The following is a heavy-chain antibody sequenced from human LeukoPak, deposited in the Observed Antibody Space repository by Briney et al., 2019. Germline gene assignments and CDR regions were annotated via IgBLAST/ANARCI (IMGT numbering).Heavy chain of an antibody. CDR2: ISYDGSNK. D-gene: IGHD2-2*01. CDR1: GFTFSSYG. Sequence: PGGSLRLSRAASGFTFSSYGMHWVRQAPGKGLEWVAVISYDGSNKYYADSVKGRFTISRDNSKNTLYLQMNSLRAEDTAVYYCAKDGFDSGDIVVVPAAYWGQGTLVTVSS. V-gene: IGHV3-30*18. J-gene: IGHJ4*02. CDR3: AKDGFDSGDIVVVPAAY.